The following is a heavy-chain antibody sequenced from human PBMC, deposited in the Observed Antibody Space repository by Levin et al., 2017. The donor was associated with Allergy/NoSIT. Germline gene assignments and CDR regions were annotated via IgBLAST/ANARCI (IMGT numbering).Heavy chain of an antibody. D-gene: IGHD4-11*01. CDR2: ISGSGGST. CDR3: AKTKRENDYTMYYGMDV. V-gene: IGHV3-23*01. CDR1: GFTFSSHA. Sequence: PGGSLRLSCAASGFTFSSHAMSWVRQAPGKGLEWVSAISGSGGSTYYADSVKGRFTISRDNSKNMLYLQMNSLRAEDTAVYYCAKTKRENDYTMYYGMDVWGQGTTVTVSS. J-gene: IGHJ6*02.